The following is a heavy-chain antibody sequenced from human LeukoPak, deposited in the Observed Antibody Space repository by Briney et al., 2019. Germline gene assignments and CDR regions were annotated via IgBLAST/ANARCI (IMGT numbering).Heavy chain of an antibody. CDR2: ISTSGTTT. CDR1: GFTFDMYS. V-gene: IGHV3-48*02. D-gene: IGHD2-21*02. CDR3: ARVSSMVTHNDY. Sequence: GGSLRLSCTASGFTFDMYSMNWDRQAPGKGLEWVSYISTSGTTTYYADSVRGRFTISRDNAKNSLYLRMNSLRDEDTALYFCARVSSMVTHNDYWGRGTLAAVSS. J-gene: IGHJ4*02.